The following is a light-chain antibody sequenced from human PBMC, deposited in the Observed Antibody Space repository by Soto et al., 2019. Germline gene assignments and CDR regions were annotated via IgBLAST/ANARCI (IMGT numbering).Light chain of an antibody. J-gene: IGKJ4*01. V-gene: IGKV3-11*01. CDR1: QSVSSY. CDR2: DAS. Sequence: EIVLTQSPATLSLAPGERATLSCRASQSVSSYLAWYQQKPGQAPRLLIYDASNRATGIPARFSGSGSGTDFTLTISSLEPEDFAVYYCQPRSNWPPGLTFGGGTQVEIK. CDR3: QPRSNWPPGLT.